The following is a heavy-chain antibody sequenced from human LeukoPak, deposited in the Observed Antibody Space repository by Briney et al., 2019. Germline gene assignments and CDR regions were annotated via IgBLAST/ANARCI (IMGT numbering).Heavy chain of an antibody. CDR1: GFTFSSYW. Sequence: GGSLRLSCAASGFTFSSYWMSWARQAPGKGLEWVANIKQDGSEKYYVDSVKGRFTISRDNAKNSLYLQMNSLRAEDTAVYYCARGRPTTSIAAAGVNWFDPWGQGTLVTVSS. CDR2: IKQDGSEK. V-gene: IGHV3-7*01. CDR3: ARGRPTTSIAAAGVNWFDP. D-gene: IGHD6-13*01. J-gene: IGHJ5*02.